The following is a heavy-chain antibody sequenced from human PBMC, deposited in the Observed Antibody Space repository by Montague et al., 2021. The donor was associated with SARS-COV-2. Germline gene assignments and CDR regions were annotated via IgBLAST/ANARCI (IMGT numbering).Heavy chain of an antibody. J-gene: IGHJ4*02. CDR3: AHRGGSSWTKPYFDY. CDR1: GFSLSTSGVG. D-gene: IGHD6-13*01. Sequence: PALVKPTQTLTLTCTFSGFSLSTSGVGVGWIRQPPGKALEWLTMIYWDDDKRYSPSLESRLTITKDTSKNQVVLTMTNMDPVDTATYYCAHRGGSSWTKPYFDYWGQGTLVTVSS. CDR2: IYWDDDK. V-gene: IGHV2-5*02.